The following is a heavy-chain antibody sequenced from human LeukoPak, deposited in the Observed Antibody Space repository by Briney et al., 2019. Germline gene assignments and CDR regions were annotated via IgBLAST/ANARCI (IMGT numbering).Heavy chain of an antibody. CDR2: INPNSGGT. D-gene: IGHD4-17*01. CDR3: ARAGETTVTTFRAFDI. J-gene: IGHJ3*02. V-gene: IGHV1-2*02. CDR1: GYTFTGYY. Sequence: ASVKVSCKASGYTFTGYYMHWVQQAPGQGLEWMGWINPNSGGTNYAQKFQGRVTMTRDTSISTAYMELSRLRSDDTAVYYCARAGETTVTTFRAFDIWGQGTMVTVSS.